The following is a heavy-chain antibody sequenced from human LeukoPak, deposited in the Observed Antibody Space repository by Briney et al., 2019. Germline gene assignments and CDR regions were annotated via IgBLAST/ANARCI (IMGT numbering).Heavy chain of an antibody. V-gene: IGHV4-39*01. J-gene: IGHJ6*02. CDR2: IYYSGST. D-gene: IGHD6-6*01. CDR3: ARPGLAARPYYYYGMDV. Sequence: SETLSLTCTVSGGSISSSSYYWGWIRQPPGKGLEWFGSIYYSGSTYSNPSLKSRVTISVDTSKTQFSLKLSSVTAADTAVYYCARPGLAARPYYYYGMDVWGQGTTITVSS. CDR1: GGSISSSSYY.